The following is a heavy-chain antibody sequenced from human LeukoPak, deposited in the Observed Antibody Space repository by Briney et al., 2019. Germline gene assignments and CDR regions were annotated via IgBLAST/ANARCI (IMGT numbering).Heavy chain of an antibody. CDR3: ASVSLSYSSSWYGTFDI. V-gene: IGHV7-4-1*02. CDR1: GYTFTSYA. D-gene: IGHD6-13*01. Sequence: ASVKVSCKASGYTFTSYAMNWVRQAPGQGLEWMGWINTNTGNPTYAQGFTGRFVFSLDTSVSTAYLQISSLKAEDTAVYYCASVSLSYSSSWYGTFDIWGQGTMVTVSS. J-gene: IGHJ3*02. CDR2: INTNTGNP.